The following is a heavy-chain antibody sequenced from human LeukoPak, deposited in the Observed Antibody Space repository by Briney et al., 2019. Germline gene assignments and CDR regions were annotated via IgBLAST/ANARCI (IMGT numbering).Heavy chain of an antibody. CDR3: ARDLAEWFGELLGGPFDY. V-gene: IGHV1-2*02. CDR2: INPNSGGT. CDR1: GYTFTGYY. J-gene: IGHJ4*02. Sequence: ASVKVSCKASGYTFTGYYMHWVRQAPGQGLEWMGWINPNSGGTNYAQKLQGRVTMTRDTSISTAYMELSRLRSDDTAVYYCARDLAEWFGELLGGPFDYWGQGTLVTVSS. D-gene: IGHD3-10*01.